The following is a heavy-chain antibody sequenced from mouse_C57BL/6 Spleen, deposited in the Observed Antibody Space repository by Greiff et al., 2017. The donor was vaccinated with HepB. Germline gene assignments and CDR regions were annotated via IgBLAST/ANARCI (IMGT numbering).Heavy chain of an antibody. CDR2: ISDGGSYT. Sequence: DVMLVESGGGLVKPGGSLKLSCAASGFTFSSYAMSWVRQTPEKRLEWVATISDGGSYTYYPDNVKGRFTISRDNAKNNLYLQMSHLKSEDTAMYYCARDRLTGTWYFDVWGTGTTVTVSS. CDR3: ARDRLTGTWYFDV. J-gene: IGHJ1*03. D-gene: IGHD4-1*01. CDR1: GFTFSSYA. V-gene: IGHV5-4*01.